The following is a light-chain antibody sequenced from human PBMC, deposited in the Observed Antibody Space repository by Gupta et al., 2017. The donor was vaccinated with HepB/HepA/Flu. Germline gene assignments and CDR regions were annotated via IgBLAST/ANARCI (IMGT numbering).Light chain of an antibody. V-gene: IGKV3-11*01. Sequence: EIVLTQSPATLSLSPGERATLSCRASQSVSSYLAWYQQKPGQAPRVLIYDASNRATAIPARFSGSGSGTDFTVTVGNLEPEEFAIYYCQQRSSWPITFGQGTRLEIK. CDR3: QQRSSWPIT. J-gene: IGKJ5*01. CDR2: DAS. CDR1: QSVSSY.